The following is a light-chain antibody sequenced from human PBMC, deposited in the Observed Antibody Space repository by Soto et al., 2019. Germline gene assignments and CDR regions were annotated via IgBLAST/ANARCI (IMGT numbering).Light chain of an antibody. Sequence: VLPQSPDTLSLSPGDRATLSCRASQSVRSTFLAWYQQKPGQAPGLLIYGASNRAAGIPERFSGSASGTEFTLTISRLEPDDSTVYYCQQYHDSPMNTFGQGTKVDIK. CDR2: GAS. CDR1: QSVRSTF. J-gene: IGKJ2*01. CDR3: QQYHDSPMNT. V-gene: IGKV3-20*01.